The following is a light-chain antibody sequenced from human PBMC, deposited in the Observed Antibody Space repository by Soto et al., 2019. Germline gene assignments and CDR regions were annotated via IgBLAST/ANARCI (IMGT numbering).Light chain of an antibody. CDR1: QSVSSDY. V-gene: IGKV3-20*01. J-gene: IGKJ1*01. Sequence: LAQSPATLSLSPGERATLFCRASQSVSSDYLAWYQHKPGQAPRLLIHGASSRATGIPDRFSGSGSGTDFTLTISRLEPEDFGVYYCQQYGRPFGQGTKVDIK. CDR3: QQYGRP. CDR2: GAS.